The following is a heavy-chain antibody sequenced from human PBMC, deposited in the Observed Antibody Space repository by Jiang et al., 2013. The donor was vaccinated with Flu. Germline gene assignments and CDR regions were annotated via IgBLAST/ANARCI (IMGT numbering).Heavy chain of an antibody. CDR3: ATLNYSFWSGRHFDN. CDR1: GGSITSYY. D-gene: IGHD3-3*01. Sequence: GLVKPSETLSLTCTVSGGSITSYYWSWIRQAPGKGLEWIGYVFNSGSTHYNPSLRSRVSMSEDTSKSQFFLKLSSVTAADTAVYYCATLNYSFWSGRHFDNWGQGTLVTVSS. V-gene: IGHV4-59*01. J-gene: IGHJ4*02. CDR2: VFNSGST.